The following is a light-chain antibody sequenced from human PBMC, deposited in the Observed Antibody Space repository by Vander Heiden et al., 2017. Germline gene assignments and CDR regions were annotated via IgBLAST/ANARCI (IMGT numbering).Light chain of an antibody. J-gene: IGKJ5*01. V-gene: IGKV1-39*01. Sequence: DILMTQSPSSLSASVGDRVTITCRASQSISSYLNWYQQKPGKAPKLLIYAASSLQSGVPSRFSGSGSGTDFTLTISSLQPEDFATYYCQQSYSTPRSITFGQGTRLEIK. CDR1: QSISSY. CDR3: QQSYSTPRSIT. CDR2: AAS.